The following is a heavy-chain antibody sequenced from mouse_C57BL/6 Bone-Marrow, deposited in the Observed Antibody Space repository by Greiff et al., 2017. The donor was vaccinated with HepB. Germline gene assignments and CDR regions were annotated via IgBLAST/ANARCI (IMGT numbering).Heavy chain of an antibody. CDR3: AKDYYGSSYAMDC. J-gene: IGHJ4*01. D-gene: IGHD1-1*01. CDR2: INPSSGYT. CDR1: GYTFTSYW. V-gene: IGHV1-7*01. Sequence: QVQLQQSGAELAKPGASVKLSCKASGYTFTSYWMHWVKQRPGQGLEWIGYINPSSGYTKYNQKFKDKATFTADKSSSTASMQLCSLTYEDSAVYYCAKDYYGSSYAMDCWGQGTSVTVSS.